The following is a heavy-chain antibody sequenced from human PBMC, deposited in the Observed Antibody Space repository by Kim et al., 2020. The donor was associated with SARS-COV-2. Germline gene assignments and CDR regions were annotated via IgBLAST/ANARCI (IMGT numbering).Heavy chain of an antibody. D-gene: IGHD3-22*01. Sequence: GGSLRLSCAASGFTFSSYAMHWVRQAPGKGLEWVAVISYDGSNKYYADSVKGRFTISRDNSKNTLYLQMNSLRAEDTAVYYCVGRYYDSSGFTFDYWGQGTLVTVSS. CDR2: ISYDGSNK. CDR1: GFTFSSYA. CDR3: VGRYYDSSGFTFDY. J-gene: IGHJ4*02. V-gene: IGHV3-30*04.